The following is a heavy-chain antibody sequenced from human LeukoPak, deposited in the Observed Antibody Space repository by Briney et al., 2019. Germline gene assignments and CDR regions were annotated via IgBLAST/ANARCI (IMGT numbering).Heavy chain of an antibody. CDR1: DGSINNYY. Sequence: SEPLPLTCTVSDGSINNYYWTWIRQPPGKGLEWIGYIYTGANAEYTPSLRSRVTISVDTSKNQFSLNLNSATAADTAVYYCARGGLYANIRYDYWGQGALVTVSS. J-gene: IGHJ4*02. CDR2: IYTGANA. V-gene: IGHV4-59*01. CDR3: ARGGLYANIRYDY. D-gene: IGHD3/OR15-3a*01.